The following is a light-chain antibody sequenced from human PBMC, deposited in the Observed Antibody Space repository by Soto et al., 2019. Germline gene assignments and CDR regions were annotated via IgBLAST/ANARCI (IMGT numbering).Light chain of an antibody. Sequence: EIVMTQSPATLSVSPGEGATLSCRASQSVSNNLAWYQQQPGQPPRLLIYGASTRAFGIPARFSGSGSGTDFSLTISILQSEDFVVYYCQHYNYWPSFTFGPGTRVDI. CDR3: QHYNYWPSFT. J-gene: IGKJ3*01. V-gene: IGKV3-15*01. CDR1: QSVSNN. CDR2: GAS.